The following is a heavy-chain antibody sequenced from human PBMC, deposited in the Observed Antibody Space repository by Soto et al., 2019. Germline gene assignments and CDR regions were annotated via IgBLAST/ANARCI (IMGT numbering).Heavy chain of an antibody. CDR1: GFTFSSYA. J-gene: IGHJ6*02. CDR2: ISGSGGST. CDR3: AKDRLGYCTNGVCYGMDV. Sequence: TGGSLRLSCAASGFTFSSYAMSWVRQAPGKGLEWVSAISGSGGSTYYADSVKGRFTISRDNSKNTLYLQMNSLRAEDTVVYYCAKDRLGYCTNGVCYGMDVWGQGTTVTVSS. D-gene: IGHD2-8*01. V-gene: IGHV3-23*01.